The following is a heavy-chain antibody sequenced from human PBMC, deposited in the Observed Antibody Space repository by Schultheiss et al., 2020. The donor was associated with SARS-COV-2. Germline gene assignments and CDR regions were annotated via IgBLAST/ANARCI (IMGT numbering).Heavy chain of an antibody. CDR2: IYTSGST. CDR3: ARYPLGTGLSAFDY. Sequence: SETLSLTCTISGGCISSYYWSWIRQPAGKGLEWIGRIYTSGSTNYNPSLKSRVTISVDTSKNQFSLKLSSVTAADTAVYYCARYPLGTGLSAFDYWGQGTLVTVSS. CDR1: GGCISSYY. D-gene: IGHD3-16*01. J-gene: IGHJ4*02. V-gene: IGHV4-4*07.